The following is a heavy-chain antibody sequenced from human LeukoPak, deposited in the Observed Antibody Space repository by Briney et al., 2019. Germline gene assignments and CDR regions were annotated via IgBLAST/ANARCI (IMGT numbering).Heavy chain of an antibody. V-gene: IGHV4-59*12. CDR1: GGSISSYY. D-gene: IGHD2-2*01. J-gene: IGHJ5*02. CDR2: IYYSGGT. Sequence: SETLSLTCTVPGGSISSYYWSWIRQPPGKGLEWIGYIYYSGGTYSNPSLKSRVTMSVDRSKNQFSLNLSSVTAADTAVYYCARGGVPTDTRWFDPWGQGTLVTVSS. CDR3: ARGGVPTDTRWFDP.